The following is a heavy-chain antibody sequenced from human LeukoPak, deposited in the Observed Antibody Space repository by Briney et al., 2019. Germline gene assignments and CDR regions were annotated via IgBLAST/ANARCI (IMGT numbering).Heavy chain of an antibody. CDR2: IYYSGST. CDR1: GGSISSGGYY. D-gene: IGHD3-10*01. CDR3: ARVTLVRGVVHAFDI. Sequence: SETLSLTCTVSGGSISSGGYYWSWIRQHPGKGLEWIGYIYYSGSTNYNPSLKSRVTISVDTSKNQVSLKVNSVTAADTAVYYCARVTLVRGVVHAFDIWGQGTMVTVSS. V-gene: IGHV4-61*08. J-gene: IGHJ3*02.